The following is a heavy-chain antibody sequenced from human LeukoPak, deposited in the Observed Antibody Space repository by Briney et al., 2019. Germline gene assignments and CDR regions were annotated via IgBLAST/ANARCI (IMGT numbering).Heavy chain of an antibody. Sequence: SSETLSLTCAVYGGSLSGYYWSWIRQPPGKGLEWIGEINHSGSTNYNPSLKSRVTISVDTSKNQFSLKLSSVTAADTAVYYCASAYDFWSGYRVFQHWGQGTLVTVSS. CDR3: ASAYDFWSGYRVFQH. V-gene: IGHV4-34*01. CDR2: INHSGST. D-gene: IGHD3-3*01. CDR1: GGSLSGYY. J-gene: IGHJ1*01.